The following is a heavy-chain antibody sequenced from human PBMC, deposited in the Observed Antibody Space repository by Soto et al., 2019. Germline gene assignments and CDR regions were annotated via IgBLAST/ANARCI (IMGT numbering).Heavy chain of an antibody. D-gene: IGHD1-26*01. J-gene: IGHJ5*02. CDR1: GFTVSSNY. V-gene: IGHV3-53*01. CDR2: ISGRGDST. Sequence: EVQLVESGGGLIQPGGSLRLSCAASGFTVSSNYMSWVRQAPGKGLEWVSVISGRGDSTHYADSVKGRFTISRDNAKNSMYLHMNSLRADDTAVYYCARDRVEGAGWFDPWGQGTLVTVSS. CDR3: ARDRVEGAGWFDP.